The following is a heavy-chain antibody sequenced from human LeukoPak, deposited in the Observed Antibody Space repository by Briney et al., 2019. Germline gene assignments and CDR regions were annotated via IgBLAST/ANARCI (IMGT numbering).Heavy chain of an antibody. CDR2: ISAYNGNT. CDR3: ARVAYYDFWSGYPMPLYYFDY. Sequence: ASVKVSCKASGYTFTSYGISWVRQAPGQGLEWMGWISAYNGNTNYAQKLQGRVTMTTDTSTSTAYMELRSLRSDDPAVYYCARVAYYDFWSGYPMPLYYFDYWGRGTLVTVSS. CDR1: GYTFTSYG. V-gene: IGHV1-18*01. J-gene: IGHJ4*02. D-gene: IGHD3-3*01.